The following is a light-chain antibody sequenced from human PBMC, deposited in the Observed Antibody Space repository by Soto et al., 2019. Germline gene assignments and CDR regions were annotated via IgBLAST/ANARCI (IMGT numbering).Light chain of an antibody. CDR1: QSVSSN. CDR2: GAS. J-gene: IGKJ4*01. V-gene: IGKV3-15*01. Sequence: EIVMTQSPATLSVSPGERATLSCRASQSVSSNLAWYQQKPGQAPRLLIYGASTRATGIPDRFSGSGSGTDFTLTISSLQPDDFATYYCQQYNSYSPLTFGGGTKVDI. CDR3: QQYNSYSPLT.